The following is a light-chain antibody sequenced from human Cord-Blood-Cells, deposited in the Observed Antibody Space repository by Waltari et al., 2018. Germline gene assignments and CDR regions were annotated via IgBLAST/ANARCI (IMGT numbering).Light chain of an antibody. V-gene: IGKV1-5*01. Sequence: DIQMTQSPSTLSASVGDRVTITCRVSQSISSWLAWYQQQPGKAPKPLIYDASSLESGVPSRFSGSGSGTEFTLTISRLQPDDCATYYCQQYNSYPLTFGGGTKVGIK. CDR1: QSISSW. J-gene: IGKJ4*01. CDR3: QQYNSYPLT. CDR2: DAS.